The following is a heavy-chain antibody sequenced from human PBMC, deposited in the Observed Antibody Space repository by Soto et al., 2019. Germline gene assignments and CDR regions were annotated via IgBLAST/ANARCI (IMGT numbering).Heavy chain of an antibody. CDR1: GFTFSSYW. J-gene: IGHJ4*02. Sequence: EVQLVESGGGLVQPGGSLRLSCAASGFTFSSYWMHWVRQAPGKGLVWVSRINGDGSSTGYADSVKGRFTISRVNAKNTPYLQMNSLRAEDTAVYYCARESDGANSLWGQGTLVTVSS. D-gene: IGHD4-17*01. CDR2: INGDGSST. CDR3: ARESDGANSL. V-gene: IGHV3-74*01.